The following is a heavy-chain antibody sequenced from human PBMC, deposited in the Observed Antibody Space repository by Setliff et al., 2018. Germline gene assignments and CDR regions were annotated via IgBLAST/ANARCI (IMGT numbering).Heavy chain of an antibody. J-gene: IGHJ6*03. CDR1: GGSVSNSGFF. V-gene: IGHV4-39*07. CDR3: ARDWEITVVREVTQYYYYLDI. CDR2: IYDSGSS. Sequence: SETLSLTCTVSGGSVSNSGFFWGWLRQAPGKGLEWIGNIYDSGSSNYNASLKSRLIITRDTSKNQISLKLRSVTAADTAVYYCARDWEITVVREVTQYYYYLDIWGKGNAVTVSS. D-gene: IGHD3-10*01.